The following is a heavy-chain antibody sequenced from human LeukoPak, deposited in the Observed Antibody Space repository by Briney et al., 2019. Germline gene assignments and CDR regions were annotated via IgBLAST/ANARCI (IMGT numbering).Heavy chain of an antibody. D-gene: IGHD5-12*01. CDR2: ISAYNGNT. CDR1: GYTFTSYG. Sequence: ASVKVSCKASGYTFTSYGISWVRQAPGQGLEWMGWISAYNGNTNYAQKLQGRVTMTTDTSTSTAYVELRSLRSDDTAVYYCARDQRGGYSGYDKLFDYWGQGTLVTVSS. J-gene: IGHJ4*02. V-gene: IGHV1-18*01. CDR3: ARDQRGGYSGYDKLFDY.